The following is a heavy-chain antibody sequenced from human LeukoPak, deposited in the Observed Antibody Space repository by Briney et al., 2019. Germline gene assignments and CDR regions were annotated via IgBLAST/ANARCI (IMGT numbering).Heavy chain of an antibody. V-gene: IGHV3-30*04. Sequence: PGGSLRLSCAASGFTFSNYAMHWVRQPPGKGLEWVEVISYDGSDAYYADSVKGRFTISRDNSKNTLFLQMNSLTAEGTAIYYCVKEGGSFLTWFDSWGQGSLVTVSS. CDR1: GFTFSNYA. CDR2: ISYDGSDA. J-gene: IGHJ5*01. D-gene: IGHD2-15*01. CDR3: VKEGGSFLTWFDS.